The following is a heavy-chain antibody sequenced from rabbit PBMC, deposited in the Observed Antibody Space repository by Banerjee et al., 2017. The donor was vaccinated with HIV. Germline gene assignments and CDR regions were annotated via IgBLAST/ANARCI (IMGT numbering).Heavy chain of an antibody. D-gene: IGHD7-1*01. CDR3: ARDGTGTDYYSFTL. Sequence: EQLVESGGGLVQPGGSLKLSCKASGFSFSSSYWICWVRQAPGKGLEWIACIHAGNSAWTYYASWAKGRFTISKTSSTTVTLQMTSLTAADTATYFCARDGTGTDYYSFTLWGQGTLVTVS. J-gene: IGHJ4*01. V-gene: IGHV1S45*01. CDR1: GFSFSSSYW. CDR2: IHAGNSAWT.